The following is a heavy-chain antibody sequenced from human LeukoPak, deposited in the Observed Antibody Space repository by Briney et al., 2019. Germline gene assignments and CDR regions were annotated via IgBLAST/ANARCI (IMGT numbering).Heavy chain of an antibody. V-gene: IGHV3-23*01. J-gene: IGHJ4*02. CDR2: ISGSGGST. Sequence: GGSLSLSCAASGFTFSSYAMSWVRQAPGKGLEWVSAISGSGGSTYYADSVKGRFTISRDNSKNTLYLQMNSLRAEDTAVYYCAKDGGSTVVVTEYYFDYWGQGTLVTVSS. CDR1: GFTFSSYA. D-gene: IGHD3-22*01. CDR3: AKDGGSTVVVTEYYFDY.